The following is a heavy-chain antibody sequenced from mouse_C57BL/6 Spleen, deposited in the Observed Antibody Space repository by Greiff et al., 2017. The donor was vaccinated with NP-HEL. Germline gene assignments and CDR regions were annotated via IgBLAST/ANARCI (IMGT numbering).Heavy chain of an antibody. CDR3: ARQTGTRMGYAMDY. CDR1: GYTFTSYW. Sequence: QVQLQQPGAELVKPGASVKMSCKASGYTFTSYWITWVKQRPGQGLEWIGDIYPGSGSTNYNEKFKSKATLTVDTSSSTAYMQLSSLTSEDSAVYYCARQTGTRMGYAMDYWGQGTSVTVSS. D-gene: IGHD4-1*01. J-gene: IGHJ4*01. CDR2: IYPGSGST. V-gene: IGHV1-55*01.